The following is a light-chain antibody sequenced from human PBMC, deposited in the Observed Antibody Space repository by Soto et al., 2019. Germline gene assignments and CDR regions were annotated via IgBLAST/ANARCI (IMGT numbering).Light chain of an antibody. CDR2: DAS. CDR3: QQYGNSPDT. V-gene: IGKV3-20*01. CDR1: QSVRSNY. Sequence: EIVLTQSPGTLSLSPGERATLSCRASQSVRSNYLAWYQQIPGQAPRVLRYDASSRATGIPDRFSGSGSGTDFTLTVSRLEPEDFAVYYCQQYGNSPDTFGGGTKVEIK. J-gene: IGKJ4*01.